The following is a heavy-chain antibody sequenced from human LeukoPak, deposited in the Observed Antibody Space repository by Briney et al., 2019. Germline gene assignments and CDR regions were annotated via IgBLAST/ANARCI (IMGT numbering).Heavy chain of an antibody. D-gene: IGHD3-10*01. CDR3: ARHVGWFGESSLDY. Sequence: SETLSLTCVASGDSVSSAYYWGWIRQVPGKGLEYIASIYHTGSTYFNPFLKSRVTLSTDTSKNQFSLELRSVTAADTAVYYCARHVGWFGESSLDYWGQGTLVTVSS. V-gene: IGHV4-38-2*01. CDR1: GDSVSSAYY. J-gene: IGHJ4*02. CDR2: IYHTGST.